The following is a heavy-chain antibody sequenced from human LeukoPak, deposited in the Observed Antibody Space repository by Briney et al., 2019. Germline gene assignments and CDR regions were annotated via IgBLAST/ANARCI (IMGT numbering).Heavy chain of an antibody. CDR3: ARDINTAMVP. Sequence: SETLSLTCAVYGGSFSEYYWSWIRQPPGKGLEWIGEINHSGSTNYNPSLKSRVTISVDTSKNQFSLKLTSVTAADTAVYYCARDINTAMVPWGQGTLVTVSS. D-gene: IGHD5-18*01. CDR1: GGSFSEYY. J-gene: IGHJ5*02. V-gene: IGHV4-34*01. CDR2: INHSGST.